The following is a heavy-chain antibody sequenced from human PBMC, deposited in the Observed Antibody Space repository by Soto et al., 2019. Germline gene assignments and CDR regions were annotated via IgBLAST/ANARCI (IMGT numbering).Heavy chain of an antibody. D-gene: IGHD3-3*01. CDR2: IRSKAYGGTT. J-gene: IGHJ5*02. V-gene: IGHV3-49*04. CDR3: TRAYYDFWSGYYPGGNWFDP. CDR1: GFAFGDYA. Sequence: PGGSLRLSCTASGFAFGDYAMSWVRQAPGKGLEWVGFIRSKAYGGTTEYAASVKGRFTISRDDSKSIAYLQMNSLKTEGTAVYYCTRAYYDFWSGYYPGGNWFDPWGQGTLVTVSS.